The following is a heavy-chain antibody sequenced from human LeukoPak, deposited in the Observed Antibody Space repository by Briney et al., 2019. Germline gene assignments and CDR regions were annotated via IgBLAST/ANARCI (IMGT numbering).Heavy chain of an antibody. V-gene: IGHV1-8*03. CDR3: ASAGVATDPQFDY. CDR2: MNPNSGNT. CDR1: GYTFTSYD. D-gene: IGHD1-26*01. J-gene: IGHJ4*02. Sequence: ASVKVSCKASGYTFTSYDINWVRQATGQGLEWMGWMNPNSGNTGYAQKFQGRVTITRDTSISTAYMELSSLRSEDTAVYYCASAGVATDPQFDYWGQGTLVTVSS.